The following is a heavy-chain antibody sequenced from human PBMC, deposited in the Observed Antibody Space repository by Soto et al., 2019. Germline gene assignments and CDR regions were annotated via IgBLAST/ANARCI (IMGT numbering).Heavy chain of an antibody. J-gene: IGHJ3*02. CDR2: ISSSSSTI. D-gene: IGHD3-16*02. V-gene: IGHV3-48*01. Sequence: GGSLRLSCAASGFTFSSYSMNWVRQAPGKGLEWVSYISSSSSTIYYADSVKGRFTISRDNAKNSLYLQMNSLRAEDMAVYYCARIERTYYDYIWGSYRFAPQNDAFDIWGQGTMVTVSS. CDR1: GFTFSSYS. CDR3: ARIERTYYDYIWGSYRFAPQNDAFDI.